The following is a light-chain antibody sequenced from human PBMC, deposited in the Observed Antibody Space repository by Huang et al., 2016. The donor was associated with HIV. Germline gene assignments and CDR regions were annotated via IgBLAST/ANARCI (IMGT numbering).Light chain of an antibody. CDR1: QSVGSN. Sequence: EIVMTQYPATLSVSPGEAATLSCRASQSVGSNLAWYQQKPGNSPRLLIYGASTRATVIPARFSGSGSGTEFTLTISSLQSEDFAVYYCQQYNKWPRAFGQGTKVAVK. CDR3: QQYNKWPRA. CDR2: GAS. J-gene: IGKJ1*01. V-gene: IGKV3-15*01.